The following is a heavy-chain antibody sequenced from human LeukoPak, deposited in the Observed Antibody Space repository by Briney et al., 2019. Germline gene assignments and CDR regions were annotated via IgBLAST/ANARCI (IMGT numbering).Heavy chain of an antibody. CDR2: FIPIDATA. CDR3: ARGPRDGYNLMPHYSAY. V-gene: IGHV1-69*05. CDR1: GCAFSSYA. Sequence: SVTVSLKAAGCAFSSYAVCWLRLAPGQGLEWVGGFIPIDATANYAPTFQGRSTITTHESTRTACIELSSLGSEDTAVYYCARGPRDGYNLMPHYSAYWGDGKPVSVSS. J-gene: IGHJ4*01. D-gene: IGHD5-24*01.